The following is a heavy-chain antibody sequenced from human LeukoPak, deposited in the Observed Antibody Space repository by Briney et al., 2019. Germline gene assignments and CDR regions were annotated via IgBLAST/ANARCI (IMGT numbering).Heavy chain of an antibody. CDR2: IWYDGSNK. V-gene: IGHV3-33*01. Sequence: GGSLRLSCAASGFTFSSYGMHWVRQAPGKGLEWVAVIWYDGSNKYYAHSVKGRFTISRDNSKNTLYLQMNNLRDEDTAVYYCAGAFDIWGKRTMVTVSS. CDR1: GFTFSSYG. J-gene: IGHJ3*02. CDR3: AGAFDI.